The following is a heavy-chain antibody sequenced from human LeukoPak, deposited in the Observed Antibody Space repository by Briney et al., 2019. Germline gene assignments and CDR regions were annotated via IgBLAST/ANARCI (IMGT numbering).Heavy chain of an antibody. D-gene: IGHD3-10*01. CDR1: GGSISISSYY. J-gene: IGHJ6*01. CDR3: ASHFDPGGNYYGSPPPMDV. Sequence: PSETLSLTCTVSGGSISISSYYWGWIRQPPGKGLEWIGSIYYSGSTYYNPSLKSRVTISVDTSKNQFSLKLSSVTAADTAVYYCASHFDPGGNYYGSPPPMDVWGKGPRSPSPQ. V-gene: IGHV4-39*01. CDR2: IYYSGST.